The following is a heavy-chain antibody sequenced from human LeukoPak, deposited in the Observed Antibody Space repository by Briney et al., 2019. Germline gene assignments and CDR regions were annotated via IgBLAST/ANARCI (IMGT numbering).Heavy chain of an antibody. CDR3: ARVGVVAARD. CDR2: ISSSSSYI. Sequence: KTGGSLRLSCAASGFTFSSYSMNWVRQAPGKGLEWVSSISSSSSYIYYADSVKGRFTISRDNAKNSLYLQMNSLRAEDTAVYYCARVGVVAARDWGQGTLVTVSS. V-gene: IGHV3-21*01. CDR1: GFTFSSYS. D-gene: IGHD2-15*01. J-gene: IGHJ4*02.